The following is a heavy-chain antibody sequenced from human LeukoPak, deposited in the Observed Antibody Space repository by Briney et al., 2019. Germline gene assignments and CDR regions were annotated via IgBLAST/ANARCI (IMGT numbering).Heavy chain of an antibody. J-gene: IGHJ4*02. CDR1: GFTFSSYS. Sequence: GGSLRLSCAASGFTFSSYSMNWFRQAPGKGLEWVSSISSSSSYIYYADSVKGRFTTSRDNAKNSLYLQMNSLRAEDTAVYYCARDRGTMVVAMDYWGQGTLVTVSS. CDR2: ISSSSSYI. D-gene: IGHD4/OR15-4a*01. CDR3: ARDRGTMVVAMDY. V-gene: IGHV3-21*01.